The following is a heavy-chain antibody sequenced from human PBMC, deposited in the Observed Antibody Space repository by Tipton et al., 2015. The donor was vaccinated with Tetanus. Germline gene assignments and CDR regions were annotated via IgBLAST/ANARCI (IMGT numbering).Heavy chain of an antibody. V-gene: IGHV1-18*01. Sequence: QSGPEVKKPGASVKVSCKASGYTFTSYGISWVRQAPGQGLEWMGWISAYNGNTNYAQKLQGRVTMTTDTSTSTAYMELRSLRSDDPAVYYCARVVAAAGDYSSSSGMDVWGQVTTVTVSS. CDR3: ARVVAAAGDYSSSSGMDV. J-gene: IGHJ6*02. D-gene: IGHD6-13*01. CDR2: ISAYNGNT. CDR1: GYTFTSYG.